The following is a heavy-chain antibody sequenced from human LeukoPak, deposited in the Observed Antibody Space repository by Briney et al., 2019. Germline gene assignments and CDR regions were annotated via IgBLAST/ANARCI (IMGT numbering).Heavy chain of an antibody. D-gene: IGHD4-23*01. CDR2: IYSGGNT. Sequence: GGSLRLSCAASGFTVSSSYMNWVRQAPGKGLEWVSVIYSGGNTYYTDSVKGRFTISRDNSKNTLYLQMNSLRAEDTAVYYCARDQATDGNTPGAFDIWGQGTMVTVSS. CDR3: ARDQATDGNTPGAFDI. V-gene: IGHV3-53*01. J-gene: IGHJ3*02. CDR1: GFTVSSSY.